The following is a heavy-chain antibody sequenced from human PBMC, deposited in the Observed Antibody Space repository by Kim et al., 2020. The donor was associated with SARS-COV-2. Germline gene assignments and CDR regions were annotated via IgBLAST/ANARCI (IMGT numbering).Heavy chain of an antibody. Sequence: GGSLSLSCAASGFTFSSYGMHWVRQAPGKGLEWVAVISYDGSNKYYADSVKGRFTISRDNSKNTLYLQMNSLRAEDTAVYYCAKERGVAARCFDYWGQGT. CDR1: GFTFSSYG. CDR3: AKERGVAARCFDY. J-gene: IGHJ4*02. CDR2: ISYDGSNK. D-gene: IGHD6-6*01. V-gene: IGHV3-30*18.